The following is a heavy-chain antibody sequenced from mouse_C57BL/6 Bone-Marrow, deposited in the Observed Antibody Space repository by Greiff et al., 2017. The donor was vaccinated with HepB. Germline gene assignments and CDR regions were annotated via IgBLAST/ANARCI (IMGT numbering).Heavy chain of an antibody. CDR2: IDPSDSYT. V-gene: IGHV1-69*01. J-gene: IGHJ3*01. CDR3: ARNGDYYAWFAY. D-gene: IGHD1-1*01. Sequence: VKLQESGAELVMPGASVKLSCKASGYTFTSYWMHWVKQRPGQGLEWIGEIDPSDSYTNYNQKFKGKSTLTVDKSSSTAYMQLSSLTSEDSAVYYCARNGDYYAWFAYWGQGTLVTVSA. CDR1: GYTFTSYW.